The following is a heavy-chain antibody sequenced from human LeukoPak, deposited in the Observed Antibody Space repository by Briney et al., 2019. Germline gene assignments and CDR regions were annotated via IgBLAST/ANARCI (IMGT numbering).Heavy chain of an antibody. CDR3: ARTRGDFWSGYYPVNWFDP. D-gene: IGHD3-3*01. CDR1: GFTFSNYG. J-gene: IGHJ5*02. Sequence: PGGSLRLSCAASGFTFSNYGMYWVRQAPGKGLEWVAVIWYDGSNKYYADSVKGRFTISRDNSKNTLYLQMNSLRPEDTAVYYCARTRGDFWSGYYPVNWFDPWGQGTLVTVSS. CDR2: IWYDGSNK. V-gene: IGHV3-33*01.